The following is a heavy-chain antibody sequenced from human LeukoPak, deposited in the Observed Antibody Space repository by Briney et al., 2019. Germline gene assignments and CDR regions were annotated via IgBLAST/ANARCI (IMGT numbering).Heavy chain of an antibody. V-gene: IGHV4-39*07. CDR3: ARGRVGAKQPRLGPFWPFDY. Sequence: PSETLSLTCTVSGGSISSSSYYWGWIRQPPGKGLEWIGEINHSGSTNYNPSLKSRVTISVDTSKNQFSLKLSSVTAADTAVYYCARGRVGAKQPRLGPFWPFDYWGQGTLVTVSS. D-gene: IGHD1-26*01. J-gene: IGHJ4*02. CDR1: GGSISSSSYY. CDR2: INHSGST.